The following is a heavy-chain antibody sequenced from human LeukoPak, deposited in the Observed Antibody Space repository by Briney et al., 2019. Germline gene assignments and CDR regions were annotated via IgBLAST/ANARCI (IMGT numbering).Heavy chain of an antibody. V-gene: IGHV3-33*01. CDR1: GFTFSSYG. CDR3: ARSQWLGEGGDYFDY. J-gene: IGHJ4*02. Sequence: GGSLRLSCAASGFTFSSYGMHWVRQAPGKGLEGVAVIWYDGSNKYYADSVKGRFTISRDNSKNTLYLQMNSLRAEDTAVYYCARSQWLGEGGDYFDYWGQGTLVTVSS. CDR2: IWYDGSNK. D-gene: IGHD6-19*01.